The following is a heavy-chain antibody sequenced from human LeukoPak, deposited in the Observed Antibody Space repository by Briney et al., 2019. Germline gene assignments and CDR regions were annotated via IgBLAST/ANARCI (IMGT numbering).Heavy chain of an antibody. D-gene: IGHD3-22*01. CDR1: GYTFTGYY. V-gene: IGHV1-2*06. J-gene: IGHJ6*02. CDR3: GRGGGTHVVSSGQLLLFYYYCCGMDV. CDR2: INPNSGGT. Sequence: ASVKVSCKASGYTFTGYYMHWVRQAPGQGLEWMGRINPNSGGTNYSQKFQGRVTVTRDTSISTAYMELSRLRSDDTAVYYCGRGGGTHVVSSGQLLLFYYYCCGMDVWGQGTTVTVSS.